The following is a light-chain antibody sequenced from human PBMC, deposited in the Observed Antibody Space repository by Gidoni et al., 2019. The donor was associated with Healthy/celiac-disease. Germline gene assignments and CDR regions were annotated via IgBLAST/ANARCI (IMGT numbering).Light chain of an antibody. J-gene: IGKJ2*01. CDR2: DAS. CDR3: QQSYSNPQT. V-gene: IGKV1-39*01. Sequence: IQLTQSPSSLSASVGDRVTITCRASQSISSYLNWYQQKPGKAPKLLIYDASSLQSGVPSRFSGSGSGTEFTLTISSLQPEDFATYYCQQSYSNPQTFGQGTKLEIK. CDR1: QSISSY.